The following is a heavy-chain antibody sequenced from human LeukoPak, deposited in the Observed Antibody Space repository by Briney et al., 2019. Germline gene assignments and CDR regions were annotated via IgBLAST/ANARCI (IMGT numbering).Heavy chain of an antibody. CDR1: GFTFSNAW. V-gene: IGHV3-15*01. Sequence: GGSLRLSCAASGFTFSNAWMSWVRQAPGKGLEWVGRIKSKTDGGTTDYAAPVKGRFTISRDDSKNTLYLQMNSLKTEDTAVYYCTRQTELYYYYYYMDVWGKGTTVTVSS. J-gene: IGHJ6*03. CDR2: IKSKTDGGTT. D-gene: IGHD1-14*01. CDR3: TRQTELYYYYYYMDV.